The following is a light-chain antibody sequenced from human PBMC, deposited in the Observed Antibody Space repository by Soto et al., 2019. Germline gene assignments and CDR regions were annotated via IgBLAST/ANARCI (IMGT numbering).Light chain of an antibody. CDR3: QQYYSTPT. V-gene: IGKV4-1*01. J-gene: IGKJ1*01. Sequence: DIVMTQSPDSLAVSLGERATINCKSSPSVLYSSNNKNYLAWYQQKPGQPPXRLMYWASTRESGVPDRFSGSGSGTDFTLTISSLQAEDVAVYYCQQYYSTPTFGQGTKVDIK. CDR1: PSVLYSSNNKNY. CDR2: WAS.